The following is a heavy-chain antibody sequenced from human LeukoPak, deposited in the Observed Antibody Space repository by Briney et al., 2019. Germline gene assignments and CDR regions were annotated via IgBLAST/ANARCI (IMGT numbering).Heavy chain of an antibody. V-gene: IGHV3-7*02. CDR1: GFTLNGNW. CDR3: ARGGNLEN. CDR2: INEDGGER. Sequence: GGSLRHSCAAPGFTLNGNWISWVRQAPGKGMEWVANINEDGGERHYVDSVKGRFTISRDNAKNSLYLQINSLRAEEKAVYYCARGGNLENWGGGTLVTVSS. D-gene: IGHD1-14*01. J-gene: IGHJ4*02.